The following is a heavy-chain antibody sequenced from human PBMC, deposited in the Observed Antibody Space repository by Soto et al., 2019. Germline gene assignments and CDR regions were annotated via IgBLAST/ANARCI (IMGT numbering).Heavy chain of an antibody. Sequence: SETLSLTCAVYGGSXSGYHWSWIRQPPGKGLEWIGEINHGGSTNYSPSLKSRVTISVDPSENQFSLKVTSVTAADTAVYYCATSGYSSGWYYFEYWGQGTLVTVSS. D-gene: IGHD6-19*01. CDR1: GGSXSGYH. CDR3: ATSGYSSGWYYFEY. J-gene: IGHJ4*02. V-gene: IGHV4-34*01. CDR2: INHGGST.